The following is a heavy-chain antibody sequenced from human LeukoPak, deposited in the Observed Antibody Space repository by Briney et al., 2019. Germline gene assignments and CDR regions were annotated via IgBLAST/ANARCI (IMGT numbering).Heavy chain of an antibody. Sequence: GGSLRLSCAASGFTFSSYALSWVRQAPGKGLECVSGISGSGGSTYSADSLKGRFTISRDNSKNTLYLQINSLRADDTAVFYCARGGLGSAFDNWGQGTLVTVSS. CDR1: GFTFSSYA. CDR3: ARGGLGSAFDN. J-gene: IGHJ4*02. CDR2: ISGSGGST. D-gene: IGHD6-19*01. V-gene: IGHV3-23*01.